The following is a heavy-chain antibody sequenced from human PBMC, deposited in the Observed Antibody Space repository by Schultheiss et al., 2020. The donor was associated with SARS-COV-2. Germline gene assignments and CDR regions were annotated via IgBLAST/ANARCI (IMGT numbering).Heavy chain of an antibody. CDR3: ARVGKSIRVVIPPYFDY. Sequence: SLKISCAASGFSFDDHAMHWVRQAPGKGLEWVSGISWNSGSIDYADSVKGRFTISRDNAKNSLYLQMNSLRAEDTAVYYCARVGKSIRVVIPPYFDYWGQGTLVTVSS. J-gene: IGHJ4*02. CDR1: GFSFDDHA. V-gene: IGHV3-9*01. D-gene: IGHD3-22*01. CDR2: ISWNSGSI.